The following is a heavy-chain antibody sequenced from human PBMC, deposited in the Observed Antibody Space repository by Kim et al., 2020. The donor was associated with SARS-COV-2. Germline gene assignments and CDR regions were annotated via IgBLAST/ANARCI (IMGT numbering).Heavy chain of an antibody. J-gene: IGHJ6*03. V-gene: IGHV5-51*01. CDR1: GYSFTSYW. CDR2: IYPGDSDT. Sequence: GESLKISCKGSGYSFTSYWIGLVRQMPGKGLEWMGIIYPGDSDTRYSPSFQGQVTISADKSISTAYLQWSSLKASDTAMYYCARQGAVTNYYYYYMDVWGKGTTVTVSS. D-gene: IGHD4-17*01. CDR3: ARQGAVTNYYYYYMDV.